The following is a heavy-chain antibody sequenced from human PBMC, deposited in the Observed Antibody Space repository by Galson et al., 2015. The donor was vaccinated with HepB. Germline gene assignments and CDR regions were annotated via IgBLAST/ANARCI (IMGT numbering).Heavy chain of an antibody. CDR3: ARDPGYLVGAFDY. CDR2: ISAYNGNT. D-gene: IGHD1-26*01. Sequence: SVKVSCKASGYTFTSYGISWVRQAPGQGLEWMGWISAYNGNTNYAQKLQGRVTMTTDTSTSTAYIELRSLRPDDTAVYYCARDPGYLVGAFDYWGQGTLVTVSS. V-gene: IGHV1-18*01. CDR1: GYTFTSYG. J-gene: IGHJ4*02.